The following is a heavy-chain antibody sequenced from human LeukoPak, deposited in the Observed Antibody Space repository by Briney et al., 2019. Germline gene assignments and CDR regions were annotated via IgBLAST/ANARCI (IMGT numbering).Heavy chain of an antibody. CDR1: GGSISSSNW. CDR3: ARDRDGLGTAFDS. V-gene: IGHV4-4*02. D-gene: IGHD3-10*01. Sequence: PSETLSLTCAVSGGSISSSNWWSWVRQPPGKGLEWIGEIYHSGSTNYKPSLKSRVTISVDKSKNQFSLKLSSVTAADTAVYFCARDRDGLGTAFDSWGQGTLVTVSS. CDR2: IYHSGST. J-gene: IGHJ4*02.